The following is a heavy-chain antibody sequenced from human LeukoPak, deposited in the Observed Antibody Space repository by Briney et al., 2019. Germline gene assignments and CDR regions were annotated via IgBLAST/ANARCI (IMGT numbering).Heavy chain of an antibody. CDR3: ASGAGTVGY. D-gene: IGHD6-19*01. J-gene: IGHJ4*02. CDR2: ISWNSGSI. V-gene: IGHV3-9*01. Sequence: PGGSLRLSCAASGFTFDDYAMHWVRQAPGKGLEWVSGISWNSGSIGYADSVKGRFTISRDNAKNSLYLQMNSLRAEDTAVYYCASGAGTVGYWGQGTLVTVSS. CDR1: GFTFDDYA.